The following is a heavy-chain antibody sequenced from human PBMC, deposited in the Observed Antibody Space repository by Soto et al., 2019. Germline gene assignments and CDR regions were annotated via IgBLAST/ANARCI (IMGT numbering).Heavy chain of an antibody. CDR3: ARAYSDAFDI. V-gene: IGHV3-11*01. D-gene: IGHD2-15*01. J-gene: IGHJ3*02. CDR1: GFTFNDYY. Sequence: QVQLVESGGGVVKPGGSLRLSCAASGFTFNDYYMTWIRQAPGKGLEWGSYISSSGSGIYYADSMKGRFTISRDNAKNSPYLQMSSLRAEDTAVYYCARAYSDAFDIWGQGTMVTVSS. CDR2: ISSSGSGI.